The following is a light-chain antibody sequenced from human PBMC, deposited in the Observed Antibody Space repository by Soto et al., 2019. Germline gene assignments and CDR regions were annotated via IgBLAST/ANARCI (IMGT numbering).Light chain of an antibody. CDR2: KAS. CDR3: QQYNSYSRT. CDR1: QNIDIY. J-gene: IGKJ1*01. Sequence: DIQMTQSPSSLSASVGDRVTITCRASQNIDIYLPWYQQKPGKAPKLLIYKASSLASGVPSRFSGSGSGTEFTLTISSLQPDDFATYYCQQYNSYSRTFGQGTKVDIK. V-gene: IGKV1-5*03.